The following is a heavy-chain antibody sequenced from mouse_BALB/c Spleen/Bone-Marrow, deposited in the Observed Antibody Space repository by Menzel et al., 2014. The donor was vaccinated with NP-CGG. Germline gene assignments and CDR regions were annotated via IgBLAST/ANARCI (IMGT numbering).Heavy chain of an antibody. D-gene: IGHD1-1*01. J-gene: IGHJ4*01. CDR2: INPYNGDT. V-gene: IGHV1-37*01. CDR3: GGFTTVVAKNYNYARDY. Sequence: EVKLVESGPELVKPGASVKISCKASGYSFTGYFMNWVKQSHGKSLEWIGRINPYNGDTFYNQKFKGKATLTVDKSSSTAHMELLSLTSEDSAVYYCGGFTTVVAKNYNYARDYWGQGTSVTVLS. CDR1: GYSFTGYF.